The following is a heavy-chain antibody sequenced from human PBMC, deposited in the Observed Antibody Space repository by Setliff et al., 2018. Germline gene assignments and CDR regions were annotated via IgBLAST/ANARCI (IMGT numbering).Heavy chain of an antibody. J-gene: IGHJ5*02. V-gene: IGHV4-38-2*01. D-gene: IGHD3-10*01. Sequence: SETLSLTCAVSGYSISSGYYWGWIRQPPGKGLEWIGSIYHSGSTYYNPSLKSRVTISVDTSKNQFSLKLSSVTAADTAVYYCARHVNGSGKYYNWFDPWGQGTLVTVSS. CDR2: IYHSGST. CDR3: ARHVNGSGKYYNWFDP. CDR1: GYSISSGYY.